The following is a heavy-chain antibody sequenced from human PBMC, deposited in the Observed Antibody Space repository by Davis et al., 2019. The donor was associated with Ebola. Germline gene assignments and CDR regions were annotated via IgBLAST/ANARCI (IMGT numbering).Heavy chain of an antibody. V-gene: IGHV3-23*01. CDR3: AKGNRVTYQYDSGDDY. Sequence: PGGSLRLSCGPSGFTFTSYGMNWVRQAPGKGLEWVSYISGSGGNTYYADSVKGRFTISRDNSKSTLYLQMSSLRVEDTAVYYCAKGNRVTYQYDSGDDYWGQGTLVTVSS. D-gene: IGHD3-22*01. CDR1: GFTFTSYG. J-gene: IGHJ4*02. CDR2: ISGSGGNT.